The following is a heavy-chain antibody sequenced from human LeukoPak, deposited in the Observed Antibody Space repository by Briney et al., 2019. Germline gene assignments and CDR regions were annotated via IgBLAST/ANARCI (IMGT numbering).Heavy chain of an antibody. CDR1: GYTFTIQY. CDR2: INPSGGST. D-gene: IGHD3-16*01. CDR3: ARRLVLGPYDF. Sequence: ASVKVSCKASGYTFTIQYMHCVREAPGQGLEWVGIINPSGGSTSYAQKFQGRITMTRDTSTSTVYMELGSLTSEDTAVYYCARRLVLGPYDFWGQGTLVTVSS. J-gene: IGHJ4*02. V-gene: IGHV1-46*01.